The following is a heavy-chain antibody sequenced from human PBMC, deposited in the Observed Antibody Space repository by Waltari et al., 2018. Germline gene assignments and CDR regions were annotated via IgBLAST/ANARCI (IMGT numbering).Heavy chain of an antibody. CDR3: ARGSTGSFDY. CDR2: IYYSGST. J-gene: IGHJ4*02. CDR1: GGSISSYY. Sequence: QVQLQESGPGLVTPSETLSLTCTVSGGSISSYYWSWIRQPPGKGLEWIGYIYYSGSTNYNPSLKSRVTISVDTSKNQFSLKLSSVTAADTAVYYCARGSTGSFDYWGQGTLVTVSS. V-gene: IGHV4-59*01. D-gene: IGHD2-2*01.